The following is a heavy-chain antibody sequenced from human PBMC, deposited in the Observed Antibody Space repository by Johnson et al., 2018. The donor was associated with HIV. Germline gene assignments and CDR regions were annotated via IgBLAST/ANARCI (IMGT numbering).Heavy chain of an antibody. D-gene: IGHD5-24*01. V-gene: IGHV3-30*14. CDR3: AKWTRDGYNYVHAFDI. CDR2: ISYDGSNQ. CDR1: GFTFSSYA. Sequence: QVQLVESGGGVVQPGRSLRLSCAASGFTFSSYAMHWVRQAPGKGLEWVAVISYDGSNQYYADSVKGRFTISRDNAKNSLYLQMNSLRAEDTAVYYCAKWTRDGYNYVHAFDIWGQGTMVTVSS. J-gene: IGHJ3*02.